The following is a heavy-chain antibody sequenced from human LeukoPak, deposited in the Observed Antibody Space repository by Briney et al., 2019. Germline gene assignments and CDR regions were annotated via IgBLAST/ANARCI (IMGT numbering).Heavy chain of an antibody. CDR1: GFTFSGSA. J-gene: IGHJ5*02. Sequence: GGSLRLSWAAAGFTFSGSAIHWVRQSSGKGREWVGQIDKKDKGYATATAYAASVKVSFTISRDDSINTAYLQMKSLKAEDTALYYCTRDSGTYNWFDPWGQGTLVTVSS. CDR2: IDKKDKGYATAT. CDR3: TRDSGTYNWFDP. D-gene: IGHD1-26*01. V-gene: IGHV3-73*01.